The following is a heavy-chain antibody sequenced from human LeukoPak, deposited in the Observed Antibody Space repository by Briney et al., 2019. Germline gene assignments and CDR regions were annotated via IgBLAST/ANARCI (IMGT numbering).Heavy chain of an antibody. D-gene: IGHD6-13*01. J-gene: IGHJ4*02. CDR1: GFTFSTYG. CDR2: ISSDGTGK. V-gene: IGHV3-30*18. Sequence: GGSLRLSCAASGFTFSTYGMHWVRQAPGKGLEWVAVISSDGTGKFYADSVKGRFTISRDNSKNTLYLQMNSLRAEDTAVYSCAKEPTWYSSFDYWGQGTLVTVSS. CDR3: AKEPTWYSSFDY.